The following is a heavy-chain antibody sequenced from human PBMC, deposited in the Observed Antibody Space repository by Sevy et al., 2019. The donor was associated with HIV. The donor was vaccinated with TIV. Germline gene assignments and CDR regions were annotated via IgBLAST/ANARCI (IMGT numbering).Heavy chain of an antibody. CDR3: ARKDDSVGSFDI. J-gene: IGHJ3*02. CDR2: TYYRSKWCN. V-gene: IGHV6-1*01. D-gene: IGHD3-16*01. CDR1: GDSVSSNSAV. Sequence: QSQTLSLTCAISGDSVSSNSAVWNWIRQSPSRGLEWLGRTYYRSKWCNDYTVSVKSRITINPDTSKNQFSLQLNSVTPEDTAMYYCARKDDSVGSFDIWGQGTMVTVSS.